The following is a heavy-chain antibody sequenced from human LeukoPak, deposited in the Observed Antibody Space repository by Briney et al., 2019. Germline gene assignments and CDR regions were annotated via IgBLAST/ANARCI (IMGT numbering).Heavy chain of an antibody. CDR3: ARDNSNYGWFDP. J-gene: IGHJ5*02. D-gene: IGHD4-11*01. CDR2: INRSGST. Sequence: PSETLSLTCAVYGGSFSGYYWSWIRQPPGKGLEWLGEINRSGSTNYNPSLKSRITISLDTSRNQFSLNLSSVTAADTAVYYCARDNSNYGWFDPWGQGTLVTVSS. V-gene: IGHV4-34*01. CDR1: GGSFSGYY.